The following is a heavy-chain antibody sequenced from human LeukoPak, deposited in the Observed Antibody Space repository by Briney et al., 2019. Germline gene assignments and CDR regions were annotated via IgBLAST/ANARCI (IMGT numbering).Heavy chain of an antibody. D-gene: IGHD3-22*01. J-gene: IGHJ6*03. CDR2: LYPGVST. CDR1: GGPIYSYY. V-gene: IGHV4-4*07. CDR3: ARMKFYDSTGYSPGHYMDV. Sequence: SETLSLTCTVSGGPIYSYYWSWIRQSAEKGLEWIGGLYPGVSTDYNPSLKSRVTMSVHTSKTQFALKLSAVTAADTAVYYCARMKFYDSTGYSPGHYMDVWGKGTTVIVSS.